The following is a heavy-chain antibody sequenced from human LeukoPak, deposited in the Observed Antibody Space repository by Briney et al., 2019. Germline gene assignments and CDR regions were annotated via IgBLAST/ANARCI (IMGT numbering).Heavy chain of an antibody. D-gene: IGHD4-17*01. CDR3: ANEIRPNDY. V-gene: IGHV3-9*01. Sequence: GGSLRLSCAASGFIFDDYAMHWVRQAPGKGLEWVSGISWNSGSIGYADSVKGRFTISRDNSKNTVYLQMNSLRAEDTAVYYCANEIRPNDYWGQGTLVTVSS. CDR2: ISWNSGSI. J-gene: IGHJ4*02. CDR1: GFIFDDYA.